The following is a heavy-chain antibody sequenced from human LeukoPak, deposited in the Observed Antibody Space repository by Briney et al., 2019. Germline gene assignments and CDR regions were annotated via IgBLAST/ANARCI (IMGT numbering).Heavy chain of an antibody. CDR3: ARVPGGALNWFDP. Sequence: SETLSLTCAVSGGSISSSNWWSWVRQPPGKGLEWIGEIYHSGSTNYNPSLKSRVTISVDKSKNQFSLKLSSVTAADTAVYYCARVPGGALNWFDPWGQGTLVTVSP. CDR2: IYHSGST. CDR1: GGSISSSNW. V-gene: IGHV4-4*02. D-gene: IGHD1-14*01. J-gene: IGHJ5*02.